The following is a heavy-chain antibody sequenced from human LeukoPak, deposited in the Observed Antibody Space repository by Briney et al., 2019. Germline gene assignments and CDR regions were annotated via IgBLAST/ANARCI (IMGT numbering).Heavy chain of an antibody. CDR2: IYPADSDT. CDR3: ARRGNCGGDCFSYYFDY. CDR1: GYNFPIYW. V-gene: IGHV5-51*01. Sequence: GESLKISCETSGYNFPIYWIGWVRQMPGKGLEWMGIIYPADSDTIYNPSFQGQVTISADKSISTAYLQWSSLKASDTAMYYCARRGNCGGDCFSYYFDYWGQGTLVTVSS. D-gene: IGHD2-21*02. J-gene: IGHJ4*02.